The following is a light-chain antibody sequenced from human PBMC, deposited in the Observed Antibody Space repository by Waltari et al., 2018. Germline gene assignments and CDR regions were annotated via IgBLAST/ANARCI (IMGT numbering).Light chain of an antibody. CDR1: QDISNC. Sequence: DIQMTQSPSTLSASVGDRVTITCQASQDISNCLTWYQQKPGQAPNPLIYDASKVDAGVPSRCSGSGSRTDFTFIISRLQPEYIATYYRQQYDNLRSFGGGTKVEIK. J-gene: IGKJ4*01. CDR3: QQYDNLRS. V-gene: IGKV1-33*01. CDR2: DAS.